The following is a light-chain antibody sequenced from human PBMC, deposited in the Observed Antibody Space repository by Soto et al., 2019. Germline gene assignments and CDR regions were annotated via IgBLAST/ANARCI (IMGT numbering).Light chain of an antibody. V-gene: IGKV3-15*01. CDR2: GAD. Sequence: EIVMTQSPATLSVSPGERATLSCRASQSVSSNLAWYQQRPGQAPRLLIYGADTRATGIPARFSGSGSGTEFTLTISSLQSADFAVYYWQQYNNWPPWTFGQGTKVEIK. CDR1: QSVSSN. CDR3: QQYNNWPPWT. J-gene: IGKJ1*01.